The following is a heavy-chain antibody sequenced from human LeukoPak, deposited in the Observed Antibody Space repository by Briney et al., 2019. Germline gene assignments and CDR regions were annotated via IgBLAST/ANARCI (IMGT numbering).Heavy chain of an antibody. J-gene: IGHJ3*02. CDR1: GGSISSGGYY. CDR3: ARGGSGYSVGAFDI. D-gene: IGHD3-3*01. CDR2: IYHSGST. Sequence: SETLSLTCTVSGGSISSGGYYWSWIRQPPGKGLEWIGYIYHSGSTHYNPSLKSRVTISVDRSKNQFSLKLSSVTAADTAVYYCARGGSGYSVGAFDIWGQGTMVTVSS. V-gene: IGHV4-30-2*01.